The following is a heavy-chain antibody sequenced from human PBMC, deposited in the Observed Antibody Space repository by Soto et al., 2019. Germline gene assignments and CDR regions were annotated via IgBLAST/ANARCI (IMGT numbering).Heavy chain of an antibody. V-gene: IGHV1-18*01. CDR3: ASYVIYGRSGYYGL. D-gene: IGHD3-22*01. J-gene: IGHJ4*02. CDR1: GYTFTSYG. CDR2: ISAYNGNT. Sequence: ASVKVSCKASGYTFTSYGISWVRQAPGQGLEWMGWISAYNGNTNYAQKLQGRVTMTTDTSTSTAYMELRSLRSDDTAVYYCASYVIYGRSGYYGLWGQGTLVTVSS.